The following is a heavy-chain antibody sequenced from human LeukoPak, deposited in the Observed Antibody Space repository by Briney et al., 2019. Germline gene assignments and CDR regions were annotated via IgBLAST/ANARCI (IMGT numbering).Heavy chain of an antibody. CDR1: GGFKSSYY. J-gene: IGHJ5*02. V-gene: IGHV4-59*01. D-gene: IGHD3-9*01. CDR3: ARDGFRRNYDILTGFHGWFDP. Sequence: SETLSLICTVSGGFKSSYYWSWIRQPPGKGLEWIGYIYYSGSTNYNPSLKSRVTISVDTSKNQFSLKLSSVTAADTAVYYCARDGFRRNYDILTGFHGWFDPWGQGTLVTVSS. CDR2: IYYSGST.